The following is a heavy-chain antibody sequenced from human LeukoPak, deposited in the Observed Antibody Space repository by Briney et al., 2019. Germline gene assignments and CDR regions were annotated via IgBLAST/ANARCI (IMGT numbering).Heavy chain of an antibody. D-gene: IGHD3-16*02. Sequence: PGGSLRLSCAASGFTFSSYSMNWVRQAPGKGLEWVSYISSSSSTIYYADSVKGRFTISRDNAKNSLYLQMNSLRAEDTAVYYCARRTFGGVIAYWGQGTLVTVSS. CDR3: ARRTFGGVIAY. CDR2: ISSSSSTI. V-gene: IGHV3-48*01. CDR1: GFTFSSYS. J-gene: IGHJ4*02.